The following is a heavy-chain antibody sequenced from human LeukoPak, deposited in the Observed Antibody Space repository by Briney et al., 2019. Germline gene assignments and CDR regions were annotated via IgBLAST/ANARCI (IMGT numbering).Heavy chain of an antibody. CDR1: GFTFSSYG. Sequence: GGSLRLSCAASGFTFSSYGMHWVRQAPGKGLEWVAVISYDGSNKYYADSVKGRFTISRDNAQNSLSLQMNSLRAEDTAIYYCATYRQVLLPFESWGQGTLVTVSS. D-gene: IGHD2-8*02. CDR3: ATYRQVLLPFES. CDR2: ISYDGSNK. J-gene: IGHJ4*02. V-gene: IGHV3-30*03.